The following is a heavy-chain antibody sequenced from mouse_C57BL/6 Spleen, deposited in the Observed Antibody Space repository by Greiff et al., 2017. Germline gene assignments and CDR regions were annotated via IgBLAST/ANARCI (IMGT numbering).Heavy chain of an antibody. CDR1: GYTFTGYW. J-gene: IGHJ2*01. CDR2: IDPSDSYT. D-gene: IGHD4-1*02. V-gene: IGHV1-50*01. CDR3: AREGQLGY. Sequence: VQLQQPGAELVKPGASVKLSCKASGYTFTGYWMQWVKQRPGQGLEWIGEIDPSDSYTNYNQKFKGKATLTVDTSSSTAYMQLSSLTSEDSAVYYCAREGQLGYWGQGTTLTVSS.